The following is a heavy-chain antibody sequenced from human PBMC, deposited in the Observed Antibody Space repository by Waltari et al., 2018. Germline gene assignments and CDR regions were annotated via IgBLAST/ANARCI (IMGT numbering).Heavy chain of an antibody. CDR1: GGTFSSYA. J-gene: IGHJ3*02. V-gene: IGHV1-69*01. D-gene: IGHD4-17*01. Sequence: QVQLVQSGAEVKKPGSSVKVSCKASGGTFSSYAISWVRQAPGQGLEWMGGIIPIFGTANYAQKFQGRVTITADESTSTAYMELSSLRSEDTAVYYCARAPGAPYYGDYVGMVAFDIWGQGTMVTVSS. CDR3: ARAPGAPYYGDYVGMVAFDI. CDR2: IIPIFGTA.